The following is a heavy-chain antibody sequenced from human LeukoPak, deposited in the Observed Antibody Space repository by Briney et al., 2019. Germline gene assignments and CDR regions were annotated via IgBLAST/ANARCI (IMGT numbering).Heavy chain of an antibody. CDR1: GYTFTSYG. J-gene: IGHJ4*02. CDR2: ISAYNGNT. D-gene: IGHD1-26*01. Sequence: PGASVKVSCQASGYTFTSYGISWVRQAPGQGLEWMGWISAYNGNTNYAQKLQGRVTMTTDTSTSTAYMELRSLRSDDTAVYYCARDALDYILVGANWYYFDYWGQGTLVTVSS. CDR3: ARDALDYILVGANWYYFDY. V-gene: IGHV1-18*01.